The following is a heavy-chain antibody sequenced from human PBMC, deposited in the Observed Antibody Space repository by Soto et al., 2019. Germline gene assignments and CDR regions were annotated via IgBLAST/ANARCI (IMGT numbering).Heavy chain of an antibody. CDR1: GYTCTSYA. D-gene: IGHD4-17*01. Sequence: QVQLVQSGVEVKKPGASVKVSCKASGYTCTSYAIIWVRQAPGQGLEWMGWISVYNGNTNYAQTLQGRVTMTTDTSTSTAYMELSRLRSDDTAVYYCARDWSMPVTTLGHLGQGTLVTVSS. V-gene: IGHV1-18*01. CDR3: ARDWSMPVTTLGH. CDR2: ISVYNGNT. J-gene: IGHJ4*02.